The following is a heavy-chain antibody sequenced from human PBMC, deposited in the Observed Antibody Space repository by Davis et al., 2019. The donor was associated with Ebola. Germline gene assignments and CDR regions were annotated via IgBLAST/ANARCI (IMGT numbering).Heavy chain of an antibody. D-gene: IGHD3-16*01. CDR3: ARTLTSVITLQAMNWFDP. J-gene: IGHJ5*02. CDR2: IIPIFGTA. CDR1: GGTFSSYA. Sequence: SVKVSCKASGGTFSSYAISWVRQAPGQGLEWMGGIIPIFGTANYAQKFQGRVTITRDTSASTAYMELSSLRSEDTAVYYCARTLTSVITLQAMNWFDPWGQGTLVTVSS. V-gene: IGHV1-69*05.